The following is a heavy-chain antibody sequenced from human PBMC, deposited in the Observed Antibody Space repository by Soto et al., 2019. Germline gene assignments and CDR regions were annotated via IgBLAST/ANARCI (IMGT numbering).Heavy chain of an antibody. J-gene: IGHJ5*02. D-gene: IGHD2-15*01. CDR1: GFTLRGYV. CDR3: ATRGNIVLIRPELKLVVDT. V-gene: IGHV3-23*01. Sequence: RRLSCAASGFTLRGYVMSWVRQAPGKGLEWVSSISGSGDSTYYAASVKGRFAISRDNSKNTVYLQMNSLRAEDTAVYYCATRGNIVLIRPELKLVVDTWGQGILVTVSS. CDR2: ISGSGDST.